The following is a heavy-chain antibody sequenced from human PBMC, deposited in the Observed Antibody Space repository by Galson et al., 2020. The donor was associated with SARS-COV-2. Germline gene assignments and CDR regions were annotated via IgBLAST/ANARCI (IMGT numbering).Heavy chain of an antibody. CDR1: GFTISSYG. CDR3: AKEYYYDSSGYYYPPTFDY. V-gene: IGHV3-30*18. D-gene: IGHD3-22*01. J-gene: IGHJ4*02. CDR2: ITYDGSNK. Sequence: GRSLRLSCAASGFTISSYGIHWVRQAPGNGLEWVAVITYDGSNKYYADSVLGRFTISRDNSKNTLYLQMNSLRAEDTAVYYCAKEYYYDSSGYYYPPTFDYWGQGTLVTVSA.